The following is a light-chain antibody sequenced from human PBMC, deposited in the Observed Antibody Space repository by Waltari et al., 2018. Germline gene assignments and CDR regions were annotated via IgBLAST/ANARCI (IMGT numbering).Light chain of an antibody. CDR1: QSLLDSDGYTH. Sequence: DIVMTQTPFSLPVTPGEPASISCRSSQSLLDSDGYTHLHWYLQKPGQSPQLLIYLGSNRASGVPDRFSGSGSGTDFTLKISRVEAEDVGVYYCMQSLQTPLTFGGGTKVEIK. J-gene: IGKJ4*01. CDR3: MQSLQTPLT. CDR2: LGS. V-gene: IGKV2-28*01.